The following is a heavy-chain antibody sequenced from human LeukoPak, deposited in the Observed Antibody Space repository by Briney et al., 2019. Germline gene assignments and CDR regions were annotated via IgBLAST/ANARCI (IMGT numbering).Heavy chain of an antibody. V-gene: IGHV3-30*18. Sequence: QPGGSLRLSCAASGFTFSSYGMHWVRQAPGKGLEWVAVISYDGSNKYYADSVKDRFTISRDNSKNTLYLQMNSLRAEDTAVYYCAKTYGDSFFDYWGQGTLVTVSS. D-gene: IGHD4-17*01. J-gene: IGHJ4*02. CDR3: AKTYGDSFFDY. CDR2: ISYDGSNK. CDR1: GFTFSSYG.